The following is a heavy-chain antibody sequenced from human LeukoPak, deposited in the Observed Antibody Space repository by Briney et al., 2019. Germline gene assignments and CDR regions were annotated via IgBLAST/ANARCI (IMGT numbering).Heavy chain of an antibody. CDR2: ISSSSSTI. Sequence: PGESLRLSCSASGFKFNTHNLNWVRQAPGKGLEWVSYISSSSSTIYYADSVKGRFTISRDNAKNSLYLQMNSLRAEDTAVYYCAREWDDSSGYYYFWGQGTLVTVSS. D-gene: IGHD3-22*01. V-gene: IGHV3-48*01. CDR3: AREWDDSSGYYYF. CDR1: GFKFNTHN. J-gene: IGHJ4*02.